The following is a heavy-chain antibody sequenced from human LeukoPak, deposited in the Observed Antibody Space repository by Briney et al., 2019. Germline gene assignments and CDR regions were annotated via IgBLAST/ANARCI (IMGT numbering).Heavy chain of an antibody. CDR3: ARGLGGASYYMDV. V-gene: IGHV4-4*07. CDR1: GGSISSFY. CDR2: VDTSGST. D-gene: IGHD3-16*01. J-gene: IGHJ6*03. Sequence: SETLSLTCTVSGGSISSFYWSWVRQSAVKGLEWIGRVDTSGSTHYNPSLGGRVTMSLDTSKNQFPLNLRSVTVADTAVYYCARGLGGASYYMDVWGKGTTVTVSS.